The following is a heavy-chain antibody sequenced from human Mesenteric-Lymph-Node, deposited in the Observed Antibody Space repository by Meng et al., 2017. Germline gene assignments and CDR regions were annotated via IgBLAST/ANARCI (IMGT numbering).Heavy chain of an antibody. CDR1: GFTFNTYA. V-gene: IGHV3-23*01. D-gene: IGHD1-7*01. Sequence: GESLKISCATSGFTFNTYAMSWVRQAPGKGLEWVSAISGSGGSTYYADSVKGRFTISRDNSKNTLYLQMNSLRAEDTAVYYCAKLTGTRGYYYYGMDVWGQGTTVTVSS. J-gene: IGHJ6*02. CDR2: ISGSGGST. CDR3: AKLTGTRGYYYYGMDV.